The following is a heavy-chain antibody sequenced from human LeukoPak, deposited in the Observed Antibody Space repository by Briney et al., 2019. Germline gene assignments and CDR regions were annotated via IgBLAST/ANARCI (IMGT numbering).Heavy chain of an antibody. D-gene: IGHD2-15*01. V-gene: IGHV3-74*01. CDR2: INSDGSST. CDR1: GFTFSSYW. Sequence: GGSLRLSCAASGFTFSSYWMHWVRQAPGKGLVWVSRINSDGSSTSYADSVKGRFTISRDNAKNTLYLQMNSLRPEDTATYFCTRVVVGATGLFDSWGQGTLVTVSS. CDR3: TRVVVGATGLFDS. J-gene: IGHJ4*02.